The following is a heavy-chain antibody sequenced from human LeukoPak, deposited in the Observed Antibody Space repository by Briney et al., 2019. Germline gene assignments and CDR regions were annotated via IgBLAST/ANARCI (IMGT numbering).Heavy chain of an antibody. CDR2: IRYDGSNK. J-gene: IGHJ4*02. CDR3: AKDKTGEFDY. Sequence: GGSLRLSCAVSGFTFSSYGMHWVRQAPGKGLEWVAFIRYDGSNKYYADSVKGRFTISRDNSKNTLYLQMNSLRVEDTAVYYCAKDKTGEFDYWGQGTLVTVSS. D-gene: IGHD1-26*01. CDR1: GFTFSSYG. V-gene: IGHV3-30*02.